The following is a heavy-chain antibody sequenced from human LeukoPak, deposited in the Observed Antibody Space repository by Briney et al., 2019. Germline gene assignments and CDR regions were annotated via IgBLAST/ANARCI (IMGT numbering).Heavy chain of an antibody. J-gene: IGHJ4*02. D-gene: IGHD3-10*01. Sequence: PSETLSLTCTVSGGSISNYYWSWIRQPPGKGLEWIGYIYYSGSTDYSPSLKSRVTISVDTSKNQFSLKLTSVTAADTAVYYCARVKADYYGSGRNSFDYWGQGTLVTVSS. CDR2: IYYSGST. V-gene: IGHV4-59*01. CDR3: ARVKADYYGSGRNSFDY. CDR1: GGSISNYY.